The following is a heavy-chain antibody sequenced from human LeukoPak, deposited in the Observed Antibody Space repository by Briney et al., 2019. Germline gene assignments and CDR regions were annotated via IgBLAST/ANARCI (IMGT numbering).Heavy chain of an antibody. Sequence: SETLSLTCTVSGGSISSYYWSWIRQPPGKGLAWLGYIYYSGSTYYNPSLESRVTLSVDTSKNQFSLKLTSVTAADTAVYYCARDRRAGQSGYWFDPWGQGTLVTVSS. V-gene: IGHV4-59*01. CDR3: ARDRRAGQSGYWFDP. CDR2: IYYSGST. D-gene: IGHD3-22*01. CDR1: GGSISSYY. J-gene: IGHJ5*02.